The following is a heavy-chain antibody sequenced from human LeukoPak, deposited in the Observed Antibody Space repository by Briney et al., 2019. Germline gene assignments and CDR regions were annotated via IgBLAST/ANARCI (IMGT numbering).Heavy chain of an antibody. D-gene: IGHD2-2*01. CDR1: GFTFSSYS. J-gene: IGHJ4*02. V-gene: IGHV3-21*01. CDR3: VRGLGAYQFDY. Sequence: GGSLRLSCAASGFTFSSYSMNWVRQAPGKGLEWVSSISSSSYIYYADSVKGRFTISRDNAKNTLYLQMNRLRAEDTAVYYCVRGLGAYQFDYWGQGTLVTVSS. CDR2: ISSSSYI.